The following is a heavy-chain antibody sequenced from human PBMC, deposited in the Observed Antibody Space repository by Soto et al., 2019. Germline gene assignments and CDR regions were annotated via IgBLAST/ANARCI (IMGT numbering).Heavy chain of an antibody. CDR1: GGSLSGYY. J-gene: IGHJ4*02. CDR3: ARGRIRLSP. D-gene: IGHD3-3*02. Sequence: PSETLSLTCAVDGGSLSGYYWSWIRQSPGKGLEWIGEISHSGSTSYNPSLKSRVTISVDTSKNQVSLKLTSVTAADTAVYYCARGRIRLSPWGQGTLVTVSS. V-gene: IGHV4-34*01. CDR2: ISHSGST.